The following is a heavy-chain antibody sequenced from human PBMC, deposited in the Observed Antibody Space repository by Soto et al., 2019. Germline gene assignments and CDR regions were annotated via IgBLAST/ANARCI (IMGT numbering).Heavy chain of an antibody. J-gene: IGHJ4*02. Sequence: GESLKISCKGSGYSFTSYWISWVRQMPGKGLEWMGRIDPSDSYTNYSPSFQGHVTISADKSISTAYLQWSSLKASDTAMYYCARAVSIVGAPYYFDYWGQGTLVTVSA. CDR2: IDPSDSYT. D-gene: IGHD1-26*01. V-gene: IGHV5-10-1*01. CDR1: GYSFTSYW. CDR3: ARAVSIVGAPYYFDY.